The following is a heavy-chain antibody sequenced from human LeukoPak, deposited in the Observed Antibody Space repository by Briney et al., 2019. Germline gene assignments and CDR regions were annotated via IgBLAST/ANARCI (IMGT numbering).Heavy chain of an antibody. CDR3: ARARDWSAGSWFDP. V-gene: IGHV4-59*02. D-gene: IGHD3/OR15-3a*01. Sequence: GSLRLSCAASGFTVSSNYMSWIRQPPGKGLEWIGNIFYRGATNYNPSLKSRVTMSVDTSKNLFSLKLYSVTAADTAMYYCARARDWSAGSWFDPWGQGILVTVSS. CDR1: GFTVSSNY. J-gene: IGHJ5*02. CDR2: IFYRGAT.